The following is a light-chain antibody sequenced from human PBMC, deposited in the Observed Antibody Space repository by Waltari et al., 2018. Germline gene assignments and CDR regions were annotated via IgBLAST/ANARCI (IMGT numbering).Light chain of an antibody. Sequence: QSALTQPASVSASPGQSITISCTGTSSDVGGYNHVSWYQQHPGKAPKLIIYEVTNRPSGVSDRFPASKSGNTASLAISGLQGEDEADYYCSSFSSRGTLVVFGGGTKLTVL. CDR1: SSDVGGYNH. J-gene: IGLJ3*02. CDR3: SSFSSRGTLVV. CDR2: EVT. V-gene: IGLV2-14*01.